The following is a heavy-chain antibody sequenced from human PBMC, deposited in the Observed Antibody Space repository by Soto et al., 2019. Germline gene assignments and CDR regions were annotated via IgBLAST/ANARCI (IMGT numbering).Heavy chain of an antibody. D-gene: IGHD3-10*01. CDR2: ISGGGDAT. CDR1: GFTFSGYA. Sequence: EVQLLDSGGGLVQPGGSLRLSCAASGFTFSGYALTWVRQAPGKGLGGVSAISGGGDATFYADSVKGRFTISRDTSKNTLYLQMNTLRAEDTAVYYCARTVSGSTGRPDLWYFDLWGRGTLVTVSS. V-gene: IGHV3-23*01. CDR3: ARTVSGSTGRPDLWYFDL. J-gene: IGHJ2*01.